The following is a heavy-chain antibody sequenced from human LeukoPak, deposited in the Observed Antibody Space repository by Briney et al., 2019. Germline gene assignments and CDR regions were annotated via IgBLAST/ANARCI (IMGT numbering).Heavy chain of an antibody. CDR3: AKEGRPKSGGGYYDY. J-gene: IGHJ4*02. Sequence: PGGSLRLSCAASGFTFNNYAMSWVRQAPGKGLEWVSALSGSADGIYYADTVKGRFTISSDNSKDTLYLQMNSLRAEDTAVYYCAKEGRPKSGGGYYDYWGQGTRVTVSS. D-gene: IGHD3-22*01. V-gene: IGHV3-23*01. CDR1: GFTFNNYA. CDR2: LSGSADGI.